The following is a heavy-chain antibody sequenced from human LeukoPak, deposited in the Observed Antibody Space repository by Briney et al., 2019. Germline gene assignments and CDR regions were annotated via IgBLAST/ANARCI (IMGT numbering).Heavy chain of an antibody. D-gene: IGHD4-11*01. CDR2: ISAYNGNT. CDR1: GYSFTSYW. J-gene: IGHJ6*03. CDR3: ARDRSVTKAYYYYYMDV. V-gene: IGHV1-18*04. Sequence: GESLKISCKGSGYSFTSYWIGWVRQAPGQGLEWMGWISAYNGNTNYAQKLQGRVTMTTDTSTSTAYMELRSLRSDDTAVYYCARDRSVTKAYYYYYMDVWGKGTTVTVSS.